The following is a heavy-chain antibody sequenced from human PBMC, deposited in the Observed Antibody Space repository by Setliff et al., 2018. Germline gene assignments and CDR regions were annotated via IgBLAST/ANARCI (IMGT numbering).Heavy chain of an antibody. J-gene: IGHJ4*01. CDR1: GGTFSDYG. CDR3: ARDQYTSGWYGPPESYFDC. V-gene: IGHV1-69*05. D-gene: IGHD6-19*01. CDR2: TIPIFGTT. Sequence: SVKVSCKASGGTFSDYGISWVRQAPGQGLEWMGGTIPIFGTTDYAQKFQGRVTITTDESTTTAYMELSSLRSEDTAVYYCARDQYTSGWYGPPESYFDCWGLGILVTVSS.